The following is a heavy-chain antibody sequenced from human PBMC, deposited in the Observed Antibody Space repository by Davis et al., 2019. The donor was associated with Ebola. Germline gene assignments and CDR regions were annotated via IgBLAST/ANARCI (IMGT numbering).Heavy chain of an antibody. CDR1: GYTFTGYY. Sequence: AASVKVSCKASGYTFTGYYMHWVRQAPGQGLQWMGRITPNSGITLSAQKFQGRVTMTRDTSISTAYMELSRLRSDDTAVYYCAREDTAMVNYWGQGTLVTVSS. J-gene: IGHJ4*02. CDR3: AREDTAMVNY. D-gene: IGHD5-18*01. CDR2: ITPNSGIT. V-gene: IGHV1-2*06.